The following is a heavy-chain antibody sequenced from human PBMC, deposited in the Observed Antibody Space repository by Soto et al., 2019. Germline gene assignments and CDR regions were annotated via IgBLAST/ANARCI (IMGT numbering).Heavy chain of an antibody. CDR3: ARGSSGWYGYYYYVMDV. CDR2: INHSGST. Sequence: WETLSLTCAVYGGSFSGYYWSWIRQPPGKGLEWIGEINHSGSTNYNPSLKSRVTISVDTSKNQFSLKLSSVTAADTAVYYCARGSSGWYGYYYYVMDVWGQGTTVTVSS. J-gene: IGHJ6*02. V-gene: IGHV4-34*01. D-gene: IGHD6-19*01. CDR1: GGSFSGYY.